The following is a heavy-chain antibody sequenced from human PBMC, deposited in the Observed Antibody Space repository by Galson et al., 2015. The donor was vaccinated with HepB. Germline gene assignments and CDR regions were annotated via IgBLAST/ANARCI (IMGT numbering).Heavy chain of an antibody. D-gene: IGHD2-2*01. CDR3: ARVYCSTANCYDWFDF. CDR1: GYTFTGYN. CDR2: ISPNSGDT. J-gene: IGHJ4*02. Sequence: SVKVSCKASGYTFTGYNMHWVRQAPGQGLEWMGWISPNSGDTDYAQKFQGRVTMTRDTSTSTAYMELSRLRSDDTAVYYCARVYCSTANCYDWFDFWGQGTLVTVSS. V-gene: IGHV1-2*02.